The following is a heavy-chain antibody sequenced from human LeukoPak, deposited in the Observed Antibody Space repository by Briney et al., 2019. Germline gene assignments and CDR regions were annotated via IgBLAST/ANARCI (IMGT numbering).Heavy chain of an antibody. J-gene: IGHJ3*02. Sequence: SEILSLTCTVSGDSISTYYWSWIRQPPGKGLEWIAYIDYRGSTTYNPSLRSRVTISVDTSRNQFSLKLYSVTAADTAVYYCARSRSGYSYDHAAFEIWGQGTMVTVSS. D-gene: IGHD5-18*01. CDR1: GDSISTYY. CDR3: ARSRSGYSYDHAAFEI. V-gene: IGHV4-59*01. CDR2: IDYRGST.